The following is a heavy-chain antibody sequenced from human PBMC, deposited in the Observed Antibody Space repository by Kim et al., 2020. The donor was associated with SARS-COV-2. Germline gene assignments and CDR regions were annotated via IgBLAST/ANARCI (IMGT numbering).Heavy chain of an antibody. Sequence: SETLSLTCTVSGGSISSSSYYWGWIRQPPGKGLEGIVSIYYSGSTYYNPSRKSRVTISVDTSKNQLSLKLISVTAADTALYDCASGYYGSVCWDSPFDY. CDR2: IYYSGST. J-gene: IGHJ4*01. CDR3: ASGYYGSVCWDSPFDY. D-gene: IGHD3-10*01. CDR1: GGSISSSSYY. V-gene: IGHV4-39*01.